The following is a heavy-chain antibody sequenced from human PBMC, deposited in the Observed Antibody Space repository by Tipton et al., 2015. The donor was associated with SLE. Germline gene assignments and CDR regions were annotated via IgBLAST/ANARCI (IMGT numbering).Heavy chain of an antibody. J-gene: IGHJ4*02. D-gene: IGHD2-15*01. CDR1: GYTFTSYD. V-gene: IGHV1-8*02. CDR3: ARGVAVVAADY. Sequence: QVQLVQSGAEVKKPGASVKVSCKASGYTFTSYDINWVRQATGQGLEWMGWMNPNSGNTGYAQKLQGRVTMTTDTSTSTAYMELRSLRSDDTAVYYCARGVAVVAADYWGQGTLVTVSS. CDR2: MNPNSGNT.